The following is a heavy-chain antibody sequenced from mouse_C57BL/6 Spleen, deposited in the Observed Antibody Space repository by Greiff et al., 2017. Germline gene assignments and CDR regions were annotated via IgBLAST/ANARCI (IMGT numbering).Heavy chain of an antibody. J-gene: IGHJ4*01. D-gene: IGHD2-1*01. CDR2: IYPADSYT. CDR3: ASGDGNRYYYAMDY. CDR1: GYTFTSYG. V-gene: IGHV1-69*01. Sequence: QVQLQQPGAELVMPGASLNLSCKASGYTFTSYGLHWVKQRPGQGLEWIGEIYPADSYTNYNQKFKGKSTLNVDKSSSTSYMQLSSLTSEDSAVYYGASGDGNRYYYAMDYWGQGTSVTVSS.